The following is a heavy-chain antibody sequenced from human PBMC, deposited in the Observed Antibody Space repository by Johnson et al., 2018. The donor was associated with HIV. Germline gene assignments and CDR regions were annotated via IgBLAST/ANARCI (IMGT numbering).Heavy chain of an antibody. CDR1: GFTFSRYW. J-gene: IGHJ3*02. V-gene: IGHV3-74*01. CDR2: INSDGSST. CDR3: ARDRYYDFWSGYRAFDI. Sequence: VQLVESGGGLVKPGGSLRLSCAASGFTFSRYWMHWVRQAPGKGLVWVSRINSDGSSTSYADSVQGRFTISRDNAKNTLYLQMNSLRAEDTAVYYCARDRYYDFWSGYRAFDIWGQGTMVTVSS. D-gene: IGHD3-3*01.